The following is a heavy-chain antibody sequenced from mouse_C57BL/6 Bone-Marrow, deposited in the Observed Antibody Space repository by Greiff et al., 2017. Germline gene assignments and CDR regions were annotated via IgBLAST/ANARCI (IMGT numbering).Heavy chain of an antibody. V-gene: IGHV6-6*01. CDR1: GFTFSDAW. Sequence: DVQLVESGGGLVQPGGSMKLSCAASGFTFSDAWMDWVRQSPEKGLEWVAEIRNKANNHATYYAESVKGRFTISRDDSKSSVYLQMNSLRAEDTGIYYCTRRRLLRGGYFDVWGTGTTVTVSS. CDR2: IRNKANNHAT. D-gene: IGHD1-1*01. J-gene: IGHJ1*03. CDR3: TRRRLLRGGYFDV.